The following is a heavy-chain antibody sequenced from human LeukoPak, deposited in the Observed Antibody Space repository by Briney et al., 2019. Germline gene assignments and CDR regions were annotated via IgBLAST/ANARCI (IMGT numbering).Heavy chain of an antibody. D-gene: IGHD5-24*01. V-gene: IGHV3-74*01. Sequence: GGSLRLSCAASGFTFTSYWMHWVRQAPGKGLVWLSRINSDGTITSYADSLEGRFTISRDNAKNSLYLQMNSLRVEDTAVYYCAKEGRSLQTYWGQGTLVTVSS. CDR2: INSDGTIT. CDR3: AKEGRSLQTY. J-gene: IGHJ4*02. CDR1: GFTFTSYW.